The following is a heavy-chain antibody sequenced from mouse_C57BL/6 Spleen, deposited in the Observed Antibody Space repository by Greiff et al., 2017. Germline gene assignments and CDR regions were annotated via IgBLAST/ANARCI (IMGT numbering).Heavy chain of an antibody. CDR2: IYPGDGDT. V-gene: IGHV1-82*01. CDR3: ARHYYGSSSYWYFDV. D-gene: IGHD1-1*01. CDR1: GYAFSSSW. Sequence: QVQLQQSGPELVKPGASVKISCKASGYAFSSSWMNWVKQRPGKGLEWIGRIYPGDGDTNYNGKFKGKATLTADKSSSTAYMQLSSLTSEDSAVYFGARHYYGSSSYWYFDVWGKGTTVTVSA. J-gene: IGHJ1*03.